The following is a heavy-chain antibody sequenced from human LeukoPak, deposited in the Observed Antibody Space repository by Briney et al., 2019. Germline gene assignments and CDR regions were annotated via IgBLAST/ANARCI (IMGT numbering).Heavy chain of an antibody. CDR3: AREGVVATIGDAFDI. CDR1: GFTFSSYS. V-gene: IGHV3-48*02. Sequence: GGSLRLSCAASGFTFSSYSMNWVRQAPGKGLEWVSYISSSSSSIYYADSVKGRFTISRDNAKNSLYLQMNSLRDEDMAVYYCAREGVVATIGDAFDIWGQGTMVTVSS. CDR2: ISSSSSSI. D-gene: IGHD5-12*01. J-gene: IGHJ3*02.